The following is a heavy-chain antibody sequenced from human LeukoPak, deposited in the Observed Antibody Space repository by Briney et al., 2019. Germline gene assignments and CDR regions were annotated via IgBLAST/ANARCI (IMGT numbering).Heavy chain of an antibody. J-gene: IGHJ3*02. Sequence: GGSLRLSCAASGFTFSNYGMHWVRQAPGKGLEWVSAISGSGGSTYYADSVKGRFTISRDNSKNTLYLQMNSLRAEDTAVYYCAKVGDSSGWYLDAFDIWGQGTMVTVSS. V-gene: IGHV3-23*01. D-gene: IGHD6-19*01. CDR1: GFTFSNYG. CDR3: AKVGDSSGWYLDAFDI. CDR2: ISGSGGST.